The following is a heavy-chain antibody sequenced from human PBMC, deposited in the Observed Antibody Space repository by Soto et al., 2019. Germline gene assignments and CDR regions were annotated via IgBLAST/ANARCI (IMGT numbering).Heavy chain of an antibody. J-gene: IGHJ4*02. CDR3: AKDKGGRYCSRTSCLYSFYY. CDR2: ISDSCST. CDR1: GFTFSTYA. V-gene: IGHV3-23*01. Sequence: EVQLLESGGGLVQPGGSLRLSCTASGFTFSTYAMSWVRQAPGKGLEWGSTISDSCSTYYADSVKGRFTISRDNSKNTLYLEMNSLRAEDTVVYYCAKDKGGRYCSRTSCLYSFYYWGQGTLVTVSS. D-gene: IGHD2-2*01.